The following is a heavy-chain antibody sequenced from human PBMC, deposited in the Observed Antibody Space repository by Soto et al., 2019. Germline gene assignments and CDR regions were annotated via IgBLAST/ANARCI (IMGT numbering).Heavy chain of an antibody. CDR3: ARGLGNDYDYIWGSYRYHSRDYYYYYMDV. V-gene: IGHV1-2*04. CDR1: GYTFTGYY. Sequence: VKVSCKASGYTFTGYYMHWVRQAPGQGLEWMGWINPNSGGTNYAQKFQGWVTMTRDTSISTAYMELSRLRSDDTAVYYCARGLGNDYDYIWGSYRYHSRDYYYYYMDVWGKGTTVTVSS. J-gene: IGHJ6*03. D-gene: IGHD3-16*02. CDR2: INPNSGGT.